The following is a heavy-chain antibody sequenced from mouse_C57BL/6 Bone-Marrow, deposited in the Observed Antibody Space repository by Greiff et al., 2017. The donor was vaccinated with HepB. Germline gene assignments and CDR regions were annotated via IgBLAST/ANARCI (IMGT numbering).Heavy chain of an antibody. CDR1: GYTFTSYG. J-gene: IGHJ3*01. CDR3: ARVGYYPFAY. Sequence: QVHVKQSGAELARPGASVKLSCKASGYTFTSYGISWVKQRTGQGLEWIGEIYPRSGNTYYNEKFKGKATLTADKSSSTAYMELRSLTSEDSAVYFCARVGYYPFAYWGQGTLVTVSA. V-gene: IGHV1-81*01. D-gene: IGHD2-12*01. CDR2: IYPRSGNT.